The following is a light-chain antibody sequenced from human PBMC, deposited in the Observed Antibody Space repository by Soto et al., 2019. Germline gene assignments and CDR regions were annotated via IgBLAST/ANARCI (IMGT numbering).Light chain of an antibody. CDR2: DAS. Sequence: AFAQSPVALSLSPGERATLSCRASQSVSTDLAWYQQKPGQAPRLLIYDASNRATGIPVRFAGSGSGTDFALTXSSLEPEDFVLYYCQHPPTSFGGGTKVDIK. CDR3: QHPPTS. V-gene: IGKV3-11*01. CDR1: QSVSTD. J-gene: IGKJ4*01.